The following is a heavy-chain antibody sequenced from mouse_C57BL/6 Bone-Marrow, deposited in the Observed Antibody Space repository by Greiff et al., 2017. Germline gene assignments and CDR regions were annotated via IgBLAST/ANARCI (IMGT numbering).Heavy chain of an antibody. CDR2: IYPRSGNT. CDR3: ARDGYYVEFDY. CDR1: GYTFTSYG. J-gene: IGHJ2*01. V-gene: IGHV1-81*01. Sequence: QVQLQQSGAELARPGASVKLSCKASGYTFTSYGISWVKQRTGQGLEWIGEIYPRSGNTYYNEKFKGKDTLTADKSSSTAYMELRSLTSEDSAVYFCARDGYYVEFDYWGQGTTLTVSS. D-gene: IGHD2-3*01.